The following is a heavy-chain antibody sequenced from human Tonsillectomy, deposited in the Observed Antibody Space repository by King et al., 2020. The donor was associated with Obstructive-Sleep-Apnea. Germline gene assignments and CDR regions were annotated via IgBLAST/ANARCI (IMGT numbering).Heavy chain of an antibody. V-gene: IGHV3-33*01. CDR2: IWYDGSNK. CDR1: GFTFSSYA. CDR3: ACGSEYTDSYYYGLDV. Sequence: VQLVESGGGVVQPGRSLKLSCVASGFTFSSYAMHWVRQAPGKGLEWVALIWYDGSNKYYADSVKGRFTISRDNSKNTLYLQVNSLRAEDTAVYYCACGSEYTDSYYYGLDVWGQGTTVTVSS. J-gene: IGHJ6*02. D-gene: IGHD5-12*01.